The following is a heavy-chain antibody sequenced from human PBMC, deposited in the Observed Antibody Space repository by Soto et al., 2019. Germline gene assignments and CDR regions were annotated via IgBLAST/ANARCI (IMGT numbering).Heavy chain of an antibody. CDR1: GYTFTRSG. V-gene: IGHV1-3*01. CDR2: INAGNGNT. CDR3: ARSIVVVTALDY. Sequence: GASVKVSCKASGYTFTRSGISWVRQAPGQRLEWMGWINAGNGNTKYSQKFQGRVTITRDTSASTAYMELSSLRSEDTAVYYCARSIVVVTALDYWGQGTLVTVSS. J-gene: IGHJ4*02. D-gene: IGHD2-21*02.